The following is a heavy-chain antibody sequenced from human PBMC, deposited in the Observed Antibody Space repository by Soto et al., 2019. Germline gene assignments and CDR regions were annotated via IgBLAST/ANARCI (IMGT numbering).Heavy chain of an antibody. V-gene: IGHV2-5*02. CDR2: IYWDDDK. D-gene: IGHD4-17*01. J-gene: IGHJ5*02. CDR1: GFSLSTSGVG. Sequence: QITLKESGPTLVKPTQTLTLTCTVSGFSLSTSGVGVGWIRQPPGKALEWLALIYWDDDKGYSPSLKSRLTITQDTSKHQVVLTMTNMDPVYTSIYYCAHRGPTVTTKYPGNRVDTWGQGTLVTVSS. CDR3: AHRGPTVTTKYPGNRVDT.